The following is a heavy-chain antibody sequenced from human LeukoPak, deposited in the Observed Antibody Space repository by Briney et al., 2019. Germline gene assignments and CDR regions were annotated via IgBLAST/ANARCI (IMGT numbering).Heavy chain of an antibody. Sequence: SRTLSPTCTVSGGSLSSGGYDWSSIRPHPGKGLEWVGFIHDSGNTYDSTYYKRRVTKSVDTSMNQSSQKLSSVTAAVTAVYYCARAIPRLTHIYGDYFDYWGQGTLVTVSS. D-gene: IGHD5-18*01. CDR3: ARAIPRLTHIYGDYFDY. J-gene: IGHJ4*02. CDR1: GGSLSSGGYD. V-gene: IGHV4-31*03. CDR2: IHDSGNT.